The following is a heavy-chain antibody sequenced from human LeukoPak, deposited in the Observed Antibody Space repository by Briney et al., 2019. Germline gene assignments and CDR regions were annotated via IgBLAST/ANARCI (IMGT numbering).Heavy chain of an antibody. D-gene: IGHD5-18*01. J-gene: IGHJ4*02. CDR3: ARESLSVDTAMVMHY. Sequence: GASVKVSCKASGGTFSSYAISWVRQAPGQGLEWMGGIIPIFGTANYAQKFQGRVTITADESTSTAYMELSSLRSEDTAVYYCARESLSVDTAMVMHYWSQGTLVTVSS. CDR1: GGTFSSYA. CDR2: IIPIFGTA. V-gene: IGHV1-69*13.